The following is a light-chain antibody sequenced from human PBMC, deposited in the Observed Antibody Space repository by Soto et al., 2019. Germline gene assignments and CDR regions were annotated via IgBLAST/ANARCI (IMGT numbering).Light chain of an antibody. CDR3: QQYGSTPFT. V-gene: IGKV3-20*01. CDR1: QSVSSDD. CDR2: RAS. Sequence: EIVLTQSPGTLSLSPGERAALSCRASQSVSSDDLAWYQQKPGQGPRLLIFRASSRATGIPDRISGSGSGTDFTLTISRLEPEDFAVYYRQQYGSTPFTFGQGTKLEIK. J-gene: IGKJ2*01.